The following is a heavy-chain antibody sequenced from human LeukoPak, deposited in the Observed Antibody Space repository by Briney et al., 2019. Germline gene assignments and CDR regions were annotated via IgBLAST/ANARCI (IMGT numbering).Heavy chain of an antibody. Sequence: SVTVSCKASGGTFSSYAISWVRQAPGQGLAWMGGIIPIFGTANYAQKFQGRVTITTDESTSTAYMELSSLRSQDTAVYYCARGKSSGWYEDWFDPWGQGTLVTVSS. CDR2: IIPIFGTA. V-gene: IGHV1-69*05. J-gene: IGHJ5*02. CDR1: GGTFSSYA. D-gene: IGHD6-19*01. CDR3: ARGKSSGWYEDWFDP.